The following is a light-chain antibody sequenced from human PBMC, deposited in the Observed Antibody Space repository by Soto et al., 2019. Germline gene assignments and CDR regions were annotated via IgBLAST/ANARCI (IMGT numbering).Light chain of an antibody. V-gene: IGLV2-14*01. J-gene: IGLJ2*01. Sequence: QSALTQPASVSGSPGQSITISCTGTSSDVGGYNYVSWYQQHPGKAPKLMIYEVSNRPSGVSNRFSGSKSGNTASLTISGFQAEDEADYYCCSYAGSYTSYVIFGGGTQLTVL. CDR1: SSDVGGYNY. CDR3: CSYAGSYTSYVI. CDR2: EVS.